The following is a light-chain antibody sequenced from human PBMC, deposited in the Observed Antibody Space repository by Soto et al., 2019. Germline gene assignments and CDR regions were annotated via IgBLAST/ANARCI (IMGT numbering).Light chain of an antibody. CDR3: QQYNPPWT. CDR1: QSVSSN. Sequence: EILITQSPATLSVSPGERLTLSCRASQSVSSNLAWYQQTPGQAPRPLIYDTSTRATAIPVRFSGSGSGTEFTLTISSLQSEDLAVYFCQQYNPPWTFGQGTRWIS. CDR2: DTS. V-gene: IGKV3-15*01. J-gene: IGKJ1*01.